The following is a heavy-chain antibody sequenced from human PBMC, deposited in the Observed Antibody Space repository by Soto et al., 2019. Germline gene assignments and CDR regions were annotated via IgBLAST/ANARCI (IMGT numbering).Heavy chain of an antibody. CDR3: ARRRCLGGSWYGGNWLDP. CDR2: VPYTGST. V-gene: IGHV4-59*08. Sequence: QVQLQESGPGLVKPSETLSLTCTVSGDSINHYYGNWVRQAPGKGLEWLGYVPYTGSTNYNLSHKSQVTISMDTPKSQFSLRLTSVTTADTALYYCARRRCLGGSWYGGNWLDPWGQGILVTVSS. D-gene: IGHD2-15*01. J-gene: IGHJ5*02. CDR1: GDSINHYY.